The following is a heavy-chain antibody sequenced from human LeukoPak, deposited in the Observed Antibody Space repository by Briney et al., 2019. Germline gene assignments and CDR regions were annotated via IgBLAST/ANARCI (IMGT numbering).Heavy chain of an antibody. CDR1: GGSISSYY. Sequence: SETLSLTCTVSGGSISSYYWSWIRQPAGKGLEWIGRIYTSGSTNYNPSLKSRVTMSVGTSKNQFSLKLSSVTAADTAVYYCARVGRDRDYYYYYMDVWGKGTTVTVSS. V-gene: IGHV4-4*07. CDR3: ARVGRDRDYYYYYMDV. CDR2: IYTSGST. J-gene: IGHJ6*03.